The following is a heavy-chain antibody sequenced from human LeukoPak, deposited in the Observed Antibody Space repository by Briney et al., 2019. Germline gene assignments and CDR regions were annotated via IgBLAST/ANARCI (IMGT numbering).Heavy chain of an antibody. D-gene: IGHD1-26*01. V-gene: IGHV5-51*01. J-gene: IGHJ4*02. CDR3: ARHVSPTNVGASPMNY. CDR2: IYPGDSDT. Sequence: GESLKISCEGSGYSFNTYWIGWVRQMPGKGLEWMGIIYPGDSDTTYSPSFQGQVTISADKSISTAYLQWSSLKASDTAMYFCARHVSPTNVGASPMNYWGQGTLVTVSS. CDR1: GYSFNTYW.